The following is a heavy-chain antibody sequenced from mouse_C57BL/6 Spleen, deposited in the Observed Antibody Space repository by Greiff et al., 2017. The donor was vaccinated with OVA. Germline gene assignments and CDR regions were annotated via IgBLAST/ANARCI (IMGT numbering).Heavy chain of an antibody. CDR3: ARDYGSSYWYFDV. J-gene: IGHJ1*03. CDR1: GFTFSDYG. CDR2: ISSGSSTI. V-gene: IGHV5-17*01. D-gene: IGHD1-1*01. Sequence: EVQRVESGGGLVKPGGSLKLSCAASGFTFSDYGMHWVRQAPEKGLEWVAYISSGSSTIYYADTVKGRFTISRDNAKNTLFLQMTILRSEDTAMYYGARDYGSSYWYFDVWGTGTTVTVSS.